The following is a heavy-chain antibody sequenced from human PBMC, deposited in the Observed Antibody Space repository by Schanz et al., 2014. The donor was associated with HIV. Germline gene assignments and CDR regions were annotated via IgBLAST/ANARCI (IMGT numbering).Heavy chain of an antibody. CDR1: GFPFSNFA. D-gene: IGHD3-9*01. CDR2: ISTGGERT. V-gene: IGHV3-23*01. CDR3: AREAYDISTGYYNPVLGY. J-gene: IGHJ4*02. Sequence: EEHLLESGGDLIQPGGSLRLSCVASGFPFSNFAMSWVRQDPGRGLEWVSAISTGGERTFYADSVKGRFTISRDNSKNTLYLQMNSLRAEDTAVYYCAREAYDISTGYYNPVLGYWGQGTLVTVSS.